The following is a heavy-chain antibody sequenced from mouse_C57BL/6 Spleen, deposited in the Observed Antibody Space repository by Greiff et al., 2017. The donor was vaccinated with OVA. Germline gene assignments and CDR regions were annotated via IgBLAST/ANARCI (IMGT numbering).Heavy chain of an antibody. CDR2: IYPGDGDT. CDR3: ARSQLYYFDY. V-gene: IGHV1-82*01. Sequence: VQLQQSGPELVKPGASVKISCKASGYAFSSSWMNWVKQRPGKGLEWIGRIYPGDGDTNYNGKFKGKATLTADKSSSPAYMQLSSLTSEDSAVYFCARSQLYYFDYWGKGTTLTVSS. CDR1: GYAFSSSW. D-gene: IGHD4-1*02. J-gene: IGHJ2*01.